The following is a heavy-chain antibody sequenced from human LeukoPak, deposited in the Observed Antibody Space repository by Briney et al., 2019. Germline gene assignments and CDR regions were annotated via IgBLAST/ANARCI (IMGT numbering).Heavy chain of an antibody. V-gene: IGHV3-30*02. Sequence: GGSLRLSCAASGFTFSSYGMHWVRQAPGKGLEWVAFIRFDGSNKYYADSVKGRFTISRDNPKNTLYLQMNSLRAEDTAVYYCAKDLTAKDYYGSGSPGYWGQGTLVTVSS. CDR1: GFTFSSYG. CDR3: AKDLTAKDYYGSGSPGY. D-gene: IGHD3-10*01. J-gene: IGHJ4*02. CDR2: IRFDGSNK.